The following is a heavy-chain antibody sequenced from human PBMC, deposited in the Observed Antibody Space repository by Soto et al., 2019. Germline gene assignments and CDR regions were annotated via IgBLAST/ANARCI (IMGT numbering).Heavy chain of an antibody. V-gene: IGHV4-59*01. CDR2: IHYSGTT. CDR3: AAGEASSRNLAPYYLDF. CDR1: GGSRRNYF. Sequence: NPLESLSLKCAVPGGSRRNYFWTWIRQPPGKGLEWIGYIHYSGTTSFFPSYNPSLRSRVTISEDTSKNQFSLKLLSVTTADTAVYFCAAGEASSRNLAPYYLDFWGQGTLVTVSS. J-gene: IGHJ4*02. D-gene: IGHD6-13*01.